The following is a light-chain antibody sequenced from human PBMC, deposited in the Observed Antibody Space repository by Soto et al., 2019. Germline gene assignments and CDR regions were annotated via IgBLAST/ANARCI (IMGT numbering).Light chain of an antibody. CDR1: SSNIGSNT. V-gene: IGLV1-44*01. CDR2: DNN. Sequence: QSVLTQSPSASGTPGQRVTISCSGSSSNIGSNTVNWYQQLPGTAPKVLIYDNNNRPSGVPDRFSGSKSGTSASLAITGLQAEDEADYYCHSYYVSLSGPVFGGGTKLTVL. CDR3: HSYYVSLSGPV. J-gene: IGLJ2*01.